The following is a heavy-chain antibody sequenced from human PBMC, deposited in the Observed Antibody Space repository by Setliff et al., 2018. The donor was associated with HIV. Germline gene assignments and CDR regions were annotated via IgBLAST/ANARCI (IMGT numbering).Heavy chain of an antibody. CDR2: INPNSGGT. D-gene: IGHD1-26*01. Sequence: ASVKVSCKASGYTFTGYYMHWVRQAPGQGLEWMGWINPNSGGTTYAQKFQGRVTMTRDTSIGTAYMEVSRLRSDDTAVYYCARDEERRGPPGIWGQGTMVTVSS. CDR3: ARDEERRGPPGI. V-gene: IGHV1-2*02. J-gene: IGHJ3*02. CDR1: GYTFTGYY.